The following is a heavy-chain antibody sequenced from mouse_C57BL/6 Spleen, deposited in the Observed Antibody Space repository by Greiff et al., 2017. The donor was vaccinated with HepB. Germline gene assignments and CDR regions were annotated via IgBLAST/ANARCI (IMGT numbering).Heavy chain of an antibody. V-gene: IGHV1-54*01. CDR1: GYAFTNYL. CDR3: ARGDTTVVYWYFDV. J-gene: IGHJ1*03. CDR2: INPGSGGT. Sequence: VQLVESGAELVRPGTSVKVSCKASGYAFTNYLIEWVKQRPGQGLEWIGVINPGSGGTNYNEKFKGKATLTADKSSSTAYMQLSSLTSEDSAVYFCARGDTTVVYWYFDVWGTGTTVTVSS. D-gene: IGHD1-1*01.